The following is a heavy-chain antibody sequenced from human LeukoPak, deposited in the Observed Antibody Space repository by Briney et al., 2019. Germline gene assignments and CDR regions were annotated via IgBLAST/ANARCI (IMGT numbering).Heavy chain of an antibody. V-gene: IGHV3-9*01. CDR1: GFSFNDHA. D-gene: IGHD3-9*01. CDR2: IGWNSVSV. CDR3: AKGPYYDPLTDYSPFDD. J-gene: IGHJ4*02. Sequence: PGRSLRLSCTGSGFSFNDHAMHWVRQPPGKGLEWVSGIGWNSVSVAYTDSVKGRFIISRDNARNSLYLQMHSLRAEDTALYYCAKGPYYDPLTDYSPFDDWGQGTLVTVS.